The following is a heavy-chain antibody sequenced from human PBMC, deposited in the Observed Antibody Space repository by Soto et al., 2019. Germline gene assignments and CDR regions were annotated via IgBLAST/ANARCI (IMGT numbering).Heavy chain of an antibody. CDR3: ARDEWLFDY. V-gene: IGHV3-30-3*01. D-gene: IGHD5-12*01. CDR1: GFTFSSYA. J-gene: IGHJ4*02. CDR2: ISYDGSNK. Sequence: GGSLRLSCAASGFTFSSYAMHWVRQAPGKGLEWVAVISYDGSNKYYADSVKGRFTISRDNSKNTLYLQMNSLRAEDTAVYYCARDEWLFDYWGQGTLVIVSS.